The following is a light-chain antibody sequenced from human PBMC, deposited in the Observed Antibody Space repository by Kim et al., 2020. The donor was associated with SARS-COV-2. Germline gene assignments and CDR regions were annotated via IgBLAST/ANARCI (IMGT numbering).Light chain of an antibody. J-gene: IGLJ3*02. Sequence: QRVTISCYGTGSNIGSDYVGHWYHQLPGAAPKVVIYSNDKRPSGVPDRFSGSQSGPSASLAITGLQPDDEGYYYCQSYDSNLRGAVFGGGTRLTVL. V-gene: IGLV1-40*01. CDR2: SND. CDR1: GSNIGSDYV. CDR3: QSYDSNLRGAV.